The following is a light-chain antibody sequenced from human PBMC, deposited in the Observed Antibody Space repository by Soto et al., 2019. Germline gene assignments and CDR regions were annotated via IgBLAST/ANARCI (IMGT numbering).Light chain of an antibody. CDR2: WAS. CDR1: QSLLDSSSNKNF. Sequence: DIVMTQSPDSLAVSLGERATINCKSSQSLLDSSSNKNFLARFQQKPGHPPKLLIYWASSRESEVPDRFSASGSGSDFALTISGLQAEDVAVYYCQQYYNIPWTFGQGTKVEI. J-gene: IGKJ1*01. V-gene: IGKV4-1*01. CDR3: QQYYNIPWT.